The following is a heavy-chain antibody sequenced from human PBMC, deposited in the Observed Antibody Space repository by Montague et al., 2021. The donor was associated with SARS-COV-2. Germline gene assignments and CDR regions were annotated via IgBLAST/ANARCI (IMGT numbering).Heavy chain of an antibody. Sequence: SLRLSCAASGFTVNSNYMSWVRQAPGKGLEWVALIYSGGDTAYAXSVRDRFTISRDNSKSTLYLQMNSLRVEDTAVFYCARGGVGATWAFDIWGQGTMVTVSS. V-gene: IGHV3-53*01. CDR3: ARGGVGATWAFDI. J-gene: IGHJ3*02. CDR1: GFTVNSNY. D-gene: IGHD1-26*01. CDR2: IYSGGDT.